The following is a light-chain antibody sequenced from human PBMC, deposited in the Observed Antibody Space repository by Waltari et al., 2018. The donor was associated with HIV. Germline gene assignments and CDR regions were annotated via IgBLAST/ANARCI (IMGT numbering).Light chain of an antibody. J-gene: IGLJ3*02. Sequence: QSVLTQPPPASGTPGQRVTISCSGSRSNIGSNTVNWYQQLPGTAPKLLIYSNNQRPSGVPDRFSGSKSGTSASLAISGLQSEDEADYYCAAWDDSLNGRVFGGGTKLTVL. CDR2: SNN. V-gene: IGLV1-44*01. CDR1: RSNIGSNT. CDR3: AAWDDSLNGRV.